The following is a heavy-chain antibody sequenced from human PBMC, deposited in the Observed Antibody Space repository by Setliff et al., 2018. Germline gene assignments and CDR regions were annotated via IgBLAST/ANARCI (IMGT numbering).Heavy chain of an antibody. CDR1: GGSISSYY. V-gene: IGHV4-4*08. D-gene: IGHD3-10*01. Sequence: SETLSLTCTVSGGSISSYYWSWIRRPPGKGLEWIGYIYTSGSTNYNPSLKSRVTISLDTSKNQFSLKLRFVTAADTAVYYCARFGGSDLWFDPWGQGTLVTVSS. CDR3: ARFGGSDLWFDP. CDR2: IYTSGST. J-gene: IGHJ5*02.